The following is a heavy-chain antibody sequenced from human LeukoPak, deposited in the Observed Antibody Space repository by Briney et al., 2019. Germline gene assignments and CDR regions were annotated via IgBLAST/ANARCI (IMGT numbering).Heavy chain of an antibody. CDR2: INSDGSST. Sequence: PGGSLRLSCAASGFTFSSYWMHWVRQAPGKGLVWVSRINSDGSSTSYADSVKGRFTISRDNAKNTLYLQMNSLRAEDTAVYYCAKVKKYSSSWDYYYYYYMDVWGKGTTVTVSS. CDR3: AKVKKYSSSWDYYYYYYMDV. D-gene: IGHD6-6*01. V-gene: IGHV3-74*01. CDR1: GFTFSSYW. J-gene: IGHJ6*03.